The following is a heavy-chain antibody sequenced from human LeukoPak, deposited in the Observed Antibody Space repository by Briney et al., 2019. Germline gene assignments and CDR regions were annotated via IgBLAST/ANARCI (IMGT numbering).Heavy chain of an antibody. CDR2: MKGDGSEI. J-gene: IGHJ4*02. CDR3: ARGDWGRSWYPDY. V-gene: IGHV3-7*01. CDR1: GFTFSTYW. D-gene: IGHD6-13*01. Sequence: GGSLRLSCAASGFTFSTYWMTWVRQAPGKGLEWVANMKGDGSEIHYVDSVKGRFTISRDNAKNTLYLQMNSLRAEDTAVYYCARGDWGRSWYPDYWGQGTLVTVSS.